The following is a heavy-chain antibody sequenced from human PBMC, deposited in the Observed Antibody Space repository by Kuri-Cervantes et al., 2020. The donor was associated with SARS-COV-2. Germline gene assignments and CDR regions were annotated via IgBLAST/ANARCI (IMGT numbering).Heavy chain of an antibody. Sequence: SETLSLTCAVYGGSFSGYYWSWIRQPPGKGLEWIGEINHSGSTNYNPSLKSRVTISVDTSKNQFSLKLSSVTAADTAVYYCARSCTYARCSEYFQHWGQGTLVTVSS. V-gene: IGHV4-34*01. D-gene: IGHD2-8*01. J-gene: IGHJ1*01. CDR3: ARSCTYARCSEYFQH. CDR1: GGSFSGYY. CDR2: INHSGST.